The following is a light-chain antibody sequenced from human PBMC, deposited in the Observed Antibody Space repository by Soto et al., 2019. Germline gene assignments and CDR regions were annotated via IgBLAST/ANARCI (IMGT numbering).Light chain of an antibody. Sequence: DIQMTQSPSTLSASVGDRVTITCRASQSIITWLAWYQKKPGKAPKLMIYKASSLESGVPSRFSGSGSGTELHLPISSLQPDDFATYYCQQYNTYPFTFGPGTKVDIK. V-gene: IGKV1-5*03. CDR3: QQYNTYPFT. CDR2: KAS. CDR1: QSIITW. J-gene: IGKJ3*01.